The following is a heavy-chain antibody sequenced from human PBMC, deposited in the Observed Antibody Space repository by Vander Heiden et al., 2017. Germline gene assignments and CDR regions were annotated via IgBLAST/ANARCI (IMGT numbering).Heavy chain of an antibody. CDR3: AHRGGNYYSWFYYFDY. CDR1: GFSLSTSGEG. J-gene: IGHJ4*02. CDR2: IYWDDDK. V-gene: IGHV2-5*02. D-gene: IGHD2-21*02. Sequence: QITLKESGPTLVKPTQTLTLTCTFSGFSLSTSGEGVGWIRQPPGKGLEWLALIYWDDDKRYSPSLKSRFTITKDTSKNQVVLTMTNMGPADTATYYCAHRGGNYYSWFYYFDYWGQGTLVTVSS.